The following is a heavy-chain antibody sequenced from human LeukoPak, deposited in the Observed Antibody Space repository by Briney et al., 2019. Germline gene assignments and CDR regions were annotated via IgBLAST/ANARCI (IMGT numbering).Heavy chain of an antibody. CDR2: IWYDGSNK. CDR3: AREGGNYDILTGYPPFDY. D-gene: IGHD3-9*01. CDR1: GFTFSSYG. J-gene: IGHJ4*02. V-gene: IGHV3-33*01. Sequence: GGSLRLSCAASGFTFSSYGTHWVRQAPGKGLEWVAVIWYDGSNKYYADSVKGRFTISRDNSKNTLYLQMNSLRAEDTAVYYCAREGGNYDILTGYPPFDYWGQGTLVTVSS.